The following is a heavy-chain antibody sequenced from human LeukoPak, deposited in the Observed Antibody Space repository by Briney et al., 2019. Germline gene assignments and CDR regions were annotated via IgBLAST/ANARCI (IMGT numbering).Heavy chain of an antibody. Sequence: ASVKVSCKASGYTFTGYYMHWVRQAPGQGLEWMGWINPNSGGTNYAQKFQGWVTMTRDTSISTAYMELSRLRSEDTAVYYCARGPGYDSSGYYFDYWGQGTLVTVSS. V-gene: IGHV1-2*04. D-gene: IGHD3-22*01. CDR1: GYTFTGYY. J-gene: IGHJ4*02. CDR2: INPNSGGT. CDR3: ARGPGYDSSGYYFDY.